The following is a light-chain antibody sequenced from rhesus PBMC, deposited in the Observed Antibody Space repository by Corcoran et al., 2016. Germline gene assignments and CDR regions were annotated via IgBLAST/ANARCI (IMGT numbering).Light chain of an antibody. J-gene: IGKJ2*01. V-gene: IGKV3-24*04. Sequence: ETVVTQSPATLSLSPGERATLSCRASQSVGSYLAWYTEKPGQAPRLLIYGASVRASGIPDRFSGSGSGTDFTLTISSLKPEDVGVYYCQQSSNLSHSFGQETKVEIK. CDR1: QSVGSY. CDR2: GAS. CDR3: QQSSNLSHS.